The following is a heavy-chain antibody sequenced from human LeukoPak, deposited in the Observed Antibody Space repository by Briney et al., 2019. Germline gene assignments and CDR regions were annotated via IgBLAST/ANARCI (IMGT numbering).Heavy chain of an antibody. CDR3: ASLKNYYDSSGYLVTDAFDI. D-gene: IGHD3-22*01. CDR1: GYTFTSYG. V-gene: IGHV1-18*01. CDR2: ISTYNGHT. J-gene: IGHJ3*02. Sequence: ASVKVSCKASGYTFTSYGISWVRQAPGQGLEWMGWISTYNGHTIYAQKLQGRVTMTTDTSTSTAYMELRSLKSDDTAVYYCASLKNYYDSSGYLVTDAFDIWGQGTMVTVSS.